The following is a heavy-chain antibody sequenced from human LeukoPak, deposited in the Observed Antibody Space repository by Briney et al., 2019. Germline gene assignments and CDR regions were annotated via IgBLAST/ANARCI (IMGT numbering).Heavy chain of an antibody. CDR2: IKQDGSEK. CDR3: ARGNYYDRSGYFNF. CDR1: GFTFSSYW. J-gene: IGHJ4*02. Sequence: GGSLRLSCAASGFTFSSYWMSWVRQAPGKGLEWVANIKQDGSEKYYVDSVKGRFTISRDNAKNSLYLQMNSLRAEDTAVYYCARGNYYDRSGYFNFWGQGTLVTVSS. D-gene: IGHD3-22*01. V-gene: IGHV3-7*01.